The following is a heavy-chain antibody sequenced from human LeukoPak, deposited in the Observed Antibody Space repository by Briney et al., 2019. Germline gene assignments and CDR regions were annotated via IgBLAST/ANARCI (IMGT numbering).Heavy chain of an antibody. CDR2: IYYSGST. CDR1: GGSVSGSNYY. J-gene: IGHJ4*02. CDR3: ARLRSPGDFDY. V-gene: IGHV4-39*07. D-gene: IGHD1-26*01. Sequence: PSETLSLTCSVSGGSVSGSNYYGPWIRQPPEKGLVWIGSIYYSGSTYYNVSLKSRVTISVDTSKNQFSLNLSSVTAADTAVYYCARLRSPGDFDYWGQGTLVTVSS.